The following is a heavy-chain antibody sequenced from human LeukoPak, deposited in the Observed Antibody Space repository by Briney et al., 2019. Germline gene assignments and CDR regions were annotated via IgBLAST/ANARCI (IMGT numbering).Heavy chain of an antibody. Sequence: ASVKVSCKASGYTFTSYYMHWVRQATGQGLEWMGWMNPNSGNTGYAQKFQGRVTITRNTSISTAYMELSSLRSEDTAVYYCARLAQGYWGQGTLVTVSS. V-gene: IGHV1-8*03. CDR2: MNPNSGNT. CDR1: GYTFTSYY. CDR3: ARLAQGY. D-gene: IGHD2-15*01. J-gene: IGHJ4*02.